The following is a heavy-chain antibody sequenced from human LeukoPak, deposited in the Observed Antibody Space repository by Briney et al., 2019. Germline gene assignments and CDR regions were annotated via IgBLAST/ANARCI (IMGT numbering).Heavy chain of an antibody. CDR1: GFTFSSYS. V-gene: IGHV3-21*01. J-gene: IGHJ4*02. CDR2: ISGTSSYI. CDR3: ARGEYGSGSYHIDY. D-gene: IGHD3-10*01. Sequence: GGSLRLSCAASGFTFSSYSMNWVRQAPGKGLEWVSFISGTSSYIYYADSVKGRFTISRDNAKNSLYLQMNGLRAEDTAVYYCARGEYGSGSYHIDYWGQGTLVTVSS.